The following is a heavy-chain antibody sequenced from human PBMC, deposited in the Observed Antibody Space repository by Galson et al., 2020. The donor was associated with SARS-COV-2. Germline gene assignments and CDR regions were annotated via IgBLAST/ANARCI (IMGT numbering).Heavy chain of an antibody. CDR1: GFTFSSYA. J-gene: IGHJ4*02. CDR2: ISGSGGST. Sequence: GESLKISCAASGFTFSSYAMSWVRQAPGKGLEWVSAISGSGGSTYYADSVKGRFTISRDNSKNTLYLQMNSLRAEDTAVYYCAKVRTPPGFWSGYHEFDYWGQGTLVTVSS. D-gene: IGHD3-3*01. CDR3: AKVRTPPGFWSGYHEFDY. V-gene: IGHV3-23*01.